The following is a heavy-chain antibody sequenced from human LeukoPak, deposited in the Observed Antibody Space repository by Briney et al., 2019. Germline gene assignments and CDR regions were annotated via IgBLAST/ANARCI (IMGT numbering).Heavy chain of an antibody. D-gene: IGHD2-2*02. CDR1: GYTFPSYW. J-gene: IGHJ4*02. Sequence: GESLMISCKGSGYTFPSYWIGWVRQMPGKGLEWIGIIYPGNSDARFSPSFQGQVTISADKSITTAYLQWSSLKASDTAVYYCARILEGYCDTASCYTLDYWGQGTLVTVSS. CDR3: ARILEGYCDTASCYTLDY. V-gene: IGHV5-51*01. CDR2: IYPGNSDA.